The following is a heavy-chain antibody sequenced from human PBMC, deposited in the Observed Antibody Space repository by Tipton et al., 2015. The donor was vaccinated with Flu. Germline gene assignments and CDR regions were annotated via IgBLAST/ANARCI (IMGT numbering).Heavy chain of an antibody. Sequence: TLSLTCAVSGGSISDSTHYWGWIRQPPGKGLEWVGSIYSSGITQYNPSLNSRVTMSLDATKNEFSLKLTTVTAADTAVYYCAKEGSYNILTNYYNKGVDPWGQGTLVTVSS. CDR2: IYSSGIT. D-gene: IGHD3-9*01. V-gene: IGHV4-39*07. CDR1: GGSISDSTHY. J-gene: IGHJ5*02. CDR3: AKEGSYNILTNYYNKGVDP.